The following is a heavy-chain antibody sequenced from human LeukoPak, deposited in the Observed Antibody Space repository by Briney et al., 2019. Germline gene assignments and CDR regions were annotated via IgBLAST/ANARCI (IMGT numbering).Heavy chain of an antibody. V-gene: IGHV1-69*05. J-gene: IGHJ4*02. D-gene: IGHD6-25*01. CDR2: IIPIFGTA. CDR1: GGTFSSYA. Sequence: GASVKVSCKASGGTFSSYAISWVRQAPGQGLEWMGGIIPIFGTANYAQKFQGRVTITTDESTSTAYMELNSLRSEDTAVYYCAKTTAGYSSGRFPGWPVDYWGQGTLVTVSS. CDR3: AKTTAGYSSGRFPGWPVDY.